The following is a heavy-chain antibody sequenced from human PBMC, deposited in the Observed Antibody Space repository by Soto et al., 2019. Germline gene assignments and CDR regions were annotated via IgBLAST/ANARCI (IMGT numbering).Heavy chain of an antibody. J-gene: IGHJ5*02. CDR1: GFTFSSYS. V-gene: IGHV3-64*01. CDR2: ISSNGGTT. CDR3: GGYSGDGIWS. Sequence: EVQLVESGGGLVQPGGSLRLSCAASGFTFSSYSMLWVRQAPGKGLEYVSAISSNGGTTSYANSVKGRFTISRDNSKNMLYLQMGSLRAEDMAVYYCGGYSGDGIWSWGQGTLVTVSS. D-gene: IGHD1-26*01.